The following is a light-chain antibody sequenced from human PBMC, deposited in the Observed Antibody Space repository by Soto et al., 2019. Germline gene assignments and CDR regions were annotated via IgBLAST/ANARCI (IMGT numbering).Light chain of an antibody. J-gene: IGLJ2*01. CDR1: SSDVGGGYNY. CDR2: EVT. Sequence: QSALTQPASVSGSLGQSITISCSGTSSDVGGGYNYVSWYQQHPGKAPKLMIYEVTNRPSGISYRFSGSKSGNTASLTISGLQAEDEADYYCSSYTSRATLIFGGGTKLAVL. CDR3: SSYTSRATLI. V-gene: IGLV2-14*01.